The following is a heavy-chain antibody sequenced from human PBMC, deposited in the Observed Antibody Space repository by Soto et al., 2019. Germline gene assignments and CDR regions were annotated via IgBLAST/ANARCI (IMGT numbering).Heavy chain of an antibody. Sequence: SETLSLTSTVSGGSISSYYWSWIRQPPVKGLEWIGYIYYSGSTNHNPSLKSRVTISVDTSKNQFSLKLSSVTAADTAVYYCARGRWLHLGGHYLDYWGQGTLVTVSS. V-gene: IGHV4-59*01. J-gene: IGHJ4*02. CDR3: ARGRWLHLGGHYLDY. CDR1: GGSISSYY. D-gene: IGHD3-16*01. CDR2: IYYSGST.